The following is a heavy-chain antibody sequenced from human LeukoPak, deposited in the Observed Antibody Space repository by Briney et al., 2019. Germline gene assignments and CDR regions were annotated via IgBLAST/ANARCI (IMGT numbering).Heavy chain of an antibody. Sequence: ASVKVSCKTSGYTFTSYGISWVRQAPGQGLEWMGWISAYNGNTNYAQKLQGRVTMATDTSTGTAYMELRSLRSDDTAVYYCARRICGGDCYTAFYYYYMDVWGKGTTVTVSS. CDR3: ARRICGGDCYTAFYYYYMDV. CDR2: ISAYNGNT. D-gene: IGHD2-21*02. CDR1: GYTFTSYG. J-gene: IGHJ6*03. V-gene: IGHV1-18*01.